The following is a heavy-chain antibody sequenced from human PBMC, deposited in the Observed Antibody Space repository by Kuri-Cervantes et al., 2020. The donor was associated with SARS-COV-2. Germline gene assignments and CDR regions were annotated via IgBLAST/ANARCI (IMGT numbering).Heavy chain of an antibody. CDR1: GFTFDDYA. D-gene: IGHD3-22*01. V-gene: IGHV3-9*01. CDR2: ISWNSGSI. J-gene: IGHJ6*03. CDR3: ARTDGYYDSSGYYRAYYYMDV. Sequence: GGSLRLSCAASGFTFDDYAMHWVRQAPGKGLEWVSGISWNSGSIGYADSVKGRFTISRDNAKNSLYLQMNSLRAEDTAVYYCARTDGYYDSSGYYRAYYYMDVWGKGTTVTVSS.